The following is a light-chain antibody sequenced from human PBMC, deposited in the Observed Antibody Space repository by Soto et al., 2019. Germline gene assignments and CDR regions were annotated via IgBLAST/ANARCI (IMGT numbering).Light chain of an antibody. J-gene: IGKJ1*01. CDR3: QYYGSSPPPLT. CDR1: QSVSTNY. Sequence: EIVLTQSPGALSLPPGERATLSCRISQSVSTNYLAWYQEKPGQAPRHLIYGASSRATGIPDMFSGSGSGADLTLTINRLEPEDFAVYYFQYYGSSPPPLTFGQGTKVEIK. CDR2: GAS. V-gene: IGKV3-20*01.